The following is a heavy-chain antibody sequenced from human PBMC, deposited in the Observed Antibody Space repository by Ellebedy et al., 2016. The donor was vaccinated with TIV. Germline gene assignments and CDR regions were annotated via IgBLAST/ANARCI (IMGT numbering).Heavy chain of an antibody. CDR2: IPFSGST. D-gene: IGHD6-13*01. J-gene: IGHJ3*01. CDR1: GGSISSYY. Sequence: MPSETLSLTCTISGGSISSYYWSWIRQPPGKGLEWIGYIPFSGSTNYNPSLKSRVTISVDTSKNQFSLRLSSVTAADTAVYYCARVVWQQPVSYAFDVWGQGTMVTVSS. CDR3: ARVVWQQPVSYAFDV. V-gene: IGHV4-59*01.